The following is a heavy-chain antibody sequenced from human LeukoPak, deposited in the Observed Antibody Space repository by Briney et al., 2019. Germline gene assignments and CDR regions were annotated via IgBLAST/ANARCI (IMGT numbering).Heavy chain of an antibody. CDR1: GGSFSRYY. Sequence: SETLSLTCAVSGGSFSRYYRSWIRQSPGKGLAWIAEIDHRGDTNYNPSVKSRVTISVDTSKNQLSLKMRSLSAADTALYYCAKGATISETGYFDFWGQGTLVTVSS. V-gene: IGHV4-34*01. CDR2: IDHRGDT. D-gene: IGHD5-24*01. CDR3: AKGATISETGYFDF. J-gene: IGHJ4*03.